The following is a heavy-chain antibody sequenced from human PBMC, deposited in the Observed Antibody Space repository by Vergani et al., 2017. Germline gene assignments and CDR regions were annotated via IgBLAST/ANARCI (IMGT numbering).Heavy chain of an antibody. CDR2: IYYDGSNA. CDR1: RSTFKTYG. V-gene: IGHV3-33*01. J-gene: IGHJ6*03. D-gene: IGHD3-16*01. CDR3: ARDKSKRAPAVMGTYYYYMDV. Sequence: QGQLVESGGGIVQPGRSLTLSCVASRSTFKTYGMHWVRQAPGKGLEWVGLIYYDGSNAYYADSVQGRFTISRDNSKNTLYLEMESLRVEDTAVYFCARDKSKRAPAVMGTYYYYMDVWGKGTKVTVSS.